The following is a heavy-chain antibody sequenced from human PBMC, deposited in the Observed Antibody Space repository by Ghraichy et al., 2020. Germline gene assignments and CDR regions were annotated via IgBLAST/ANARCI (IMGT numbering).Heavy chain of an antibody. CDR2: GGST. D-gene: IGHD4-23*01. V-gene: IGHV3-23*01. J-gene: IGHJ4*02. Sequence: GGSTDNADSVKGRFTISRDNSKNTLYLQMKSLRAEDTAIYYCAKVGNSFVFDSWGQGTLVTVSS. CDR3: AKVGNSFVFDS.